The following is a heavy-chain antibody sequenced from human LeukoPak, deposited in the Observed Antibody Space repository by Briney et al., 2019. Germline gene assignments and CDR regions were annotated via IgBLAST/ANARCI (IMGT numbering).Heavy chain of an antibody. CDR3: AKGPSSGWYYFDY. V-gene: IGHV3-74*01. D-gene: IGHD6-19*01. J-gene: IGHJ4*02. Sequence: GGSLRLSCAASGFTFSSYWMHWVRQAPGKGLVWVSRINSDGSSTSYADSVKGRFTISRDNAKNTLYLQMNSLRAEDTAVYYCAKGPSSGWYYFDYWGQGTLVTVSS. CDR1: GFTFSSYW. CDR2: INSDGSST.